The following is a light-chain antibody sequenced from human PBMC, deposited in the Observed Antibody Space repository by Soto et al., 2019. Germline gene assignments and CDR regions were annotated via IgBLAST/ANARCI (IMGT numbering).Light chain of an antibody. J-gene: IGKJ5*01. Sequence: EIVLTQSPGTLSLSPGERATLSCWASQGVGTRLASYQQLPRQPPRLLLSGASSRATGIPDRFSGSGSATAFTPPTSSLQPQDFAAYYCQQRSNWPPDTFGQGTRLEIK. CDR3: QQRSNWPPDT. CDR1: QGVGTR. V-gene: IGKV3D-20*02. CDR2: GAS.